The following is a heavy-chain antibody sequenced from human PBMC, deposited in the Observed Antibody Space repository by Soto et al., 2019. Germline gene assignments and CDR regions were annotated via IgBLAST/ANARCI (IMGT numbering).Heavy chain of an antibody. J-gene: IGHJ3*02. D-gene: IGHD4-17*01. CDR3: ATALNGDNSNDAFDI. V-gene: IGHV1-24*01. CDR1: GYTLTELS. Sequence: GASVKVSCKVSGYTLTELSMHWVRQAPGKGLEWMGGFDPEDGETIYAQKFQGRVTMTEDTSTDTAYMELSSLRSEDTAVYYCATALNGDNSNDAFDIWGQGTMVTVSS. CDR2: FDPEDGET.